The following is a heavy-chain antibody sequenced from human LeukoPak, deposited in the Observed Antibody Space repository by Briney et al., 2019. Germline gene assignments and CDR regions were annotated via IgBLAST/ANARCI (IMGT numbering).Heavy chain of an antibody. V-gene: IGHV4-59*01. Sequence: SETLSLTCTVSGGSISSYYWSWIRQPPGKGLEWIGYVYYSGSTNYIPSLKSRVTISVHTSNTQSSLNLNSVTAADTAVYYCARGSGWYFYWGQGTLVTVSS. D-gene: IGHD6-19*01. CDR2: VYYSGST. CDR1: GGSISSYY. J-gene: IGHJ4*02. CDR3: ARGSGWYFY.